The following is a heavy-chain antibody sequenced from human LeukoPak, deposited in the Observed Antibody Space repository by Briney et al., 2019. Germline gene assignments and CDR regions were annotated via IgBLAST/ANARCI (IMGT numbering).Heavy chain of an antibody. D-gene: IGHD2-21*01. CDR3: AKAPVTSCRGAYCYPFDS. Sequence: GGSLRLSCAGSGFSFSSYGMHWVRQAPGKGLEWVSAISGSGGSTYYADSVKGRFTISRDNSKNTLYLQMNSLRAEDAAVYFCAKAPVTSCRGAYCYPFDSWGQGTLVTVSS. CDR1: GFSFSSYG. J-gene: IGHJ4*02. V-gene: IGHV3-23*01. CDR2: ISGSGGST.